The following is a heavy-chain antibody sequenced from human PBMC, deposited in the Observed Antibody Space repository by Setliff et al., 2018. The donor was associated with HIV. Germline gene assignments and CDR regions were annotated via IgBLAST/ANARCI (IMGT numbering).Heavy chain of an antibody. D-gene: IGHD3-10*01. CDR2: ISHSGST. CDR1: GGSFSDYS. CDR3: ARDHPPPLSMARGVIRFGYMDV. J-gene: IGHJ6*03. V-gene: IGHV4-34*01. Sequence: PSETLSLTCAVYGGSFSDYSWTWIRQPPGKGLEWIGEISHSGSTNYNPSLKSRVTISVDTSKNQWSLNLSSVTAADTAVYYCARDHPPPLSMARGVIRFGYMDVWGKGTTVTVSS.